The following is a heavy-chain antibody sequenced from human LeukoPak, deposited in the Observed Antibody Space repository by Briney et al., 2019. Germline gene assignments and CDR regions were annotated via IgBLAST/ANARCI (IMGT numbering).Heavy chain of an antibody. CDR1: GFTFSSYS. CDR3: VRDLTGSSSSRTF. V-gene: IGHV3-21*01. CDR2: ISSSSSYI. J-gene: IGHJ4*02. D-gene: IGHD6-13*01. Sequence: GGSLRLSCAASGFTFSSYSMNWVRQAPGKGLEWVSSISSSSSYIYYADSVKGRFTISRDNAKNSLYLQMNSLRAEDTAVYYCVRDLTGSSSSRTFWGQGTLVTVSS.